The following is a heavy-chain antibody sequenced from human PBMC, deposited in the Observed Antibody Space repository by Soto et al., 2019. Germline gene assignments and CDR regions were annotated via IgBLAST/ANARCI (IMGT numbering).Heavy chain of an antibody. V-gene: IGHV4-34*01. D-gene: IGHD3-10*01. CDR2: INHSGST. CDR1: GGSFSGYY. J-gene: IGHJ6*02. CDR3: ATMVRGVMYYYYGMDV. Sequence: PSETLSLTCAVYGGSFSGYYWSWIRQPPGKGLEWIGEINHSGSTNYNPSLKSRVTISVDTSKNQFSLKLSSVTAADTAVYYCATMVRGVMYYYYGMDVWGQGTTVTVSS.